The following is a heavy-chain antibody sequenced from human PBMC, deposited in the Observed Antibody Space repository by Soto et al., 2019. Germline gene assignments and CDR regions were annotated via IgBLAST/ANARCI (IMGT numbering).Heavy chain of an antibody. CDR3: AVGFRSGWVFDY. D-gene: IGHD6-19*01. Sequence: QVQLVQSGAEVKKPGASVKVSCKASGYTFPSSDISWVRQATGQGLEWLGWMHPNSGITGYTQKFPGRGTLTSNPSLSPAYMELSSLRSGDTALYYCAVGFRSGWVFDYWGQGALVTVSS. CDR1: GYTFPSSD. CDR2: MHPNSGIT. V-gene: IGHV1-8*01. J-gene: IGHJ4*02.